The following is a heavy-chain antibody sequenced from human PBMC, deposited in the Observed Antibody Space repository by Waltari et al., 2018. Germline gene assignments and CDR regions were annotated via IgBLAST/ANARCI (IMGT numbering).Heavy chain of an antibody. V-gene: IGHV3-7*01. Sequence: EVRLVDSGGGLVQPGGSLRLSCAASGFRLSDYWMSWVRQAPGKGLEWVASIKEDGSETYYVDSVKGRFTISRDNAKNSMYLQINSLRAEDTAVYYSATSSFWRFDYWGQGTLVIVSS. CDR2: IKEDGSET. D-gene: IGHD2-2*01. CDR1: GFRLSDYW. CDR3: ATSSFWRFDY. J-gene: IGHJ4*02.